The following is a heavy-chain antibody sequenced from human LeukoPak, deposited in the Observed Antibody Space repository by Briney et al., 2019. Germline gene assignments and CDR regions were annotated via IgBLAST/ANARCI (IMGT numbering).Heavy chain of an antibody. Sequence: LRASVKVSCKVSGYTLTELSMHWVRQAPGKGLERMGGFDPEDGETIYAQKFQGRVTMTEDTSTDTAYMELSSLRSEDTAVYYCATSRGGSYYDAFDIWGQGTMVTVSS. CDR3: ATSRGGSYYDAFDI. D-gene: IGHD3-16*01. CDR2: FDPEDGET. V-gene: IGHV1-24*01. J-gene: IGHJ3*02. CDR1: GYTLTELS.